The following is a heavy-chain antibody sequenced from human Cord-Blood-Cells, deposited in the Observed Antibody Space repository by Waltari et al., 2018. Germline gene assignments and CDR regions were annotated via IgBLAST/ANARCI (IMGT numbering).Heavy chain of an antibody. CDR1: GGSVSSGSYY. D-gene: IGHD3-10*01. V-gene: IGHV4-61*01. Sequence: QVQLQESGPGLVKPSETLSLTCPVSGGSVSSGSYYWSWIRQPPGKGLEWIGYIYYSGSTNYNPSLKSRVTISVDTSKNQFSLKLSSVTAADTAVYYCARDSGMVRGVYDPWGQGTLVTVSS. J-gene: IGHJ5*02. CDR2: IYYSGST. CDR3: ARDSGMVRGVYDP.